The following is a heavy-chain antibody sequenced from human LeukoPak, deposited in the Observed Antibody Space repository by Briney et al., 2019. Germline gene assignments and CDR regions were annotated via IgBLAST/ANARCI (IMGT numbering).Heavy chain of an antibody. Sequence: SETLSLTCTVSSDSISSSSSYWGWLRQPPGKGLEWIGSIYYSGSTYYNPSLKSRVTISVDTSKNQFSLKLSSVTAADTAVYYCARHRIAVARAAFDIWGQGTMVTVSS. D-gene: IGHD6-19*01. CDR3: ARHRIAVARAAFDI. J-gene: IGHJ3*02. V-gene: IGHV4-39*01. CDR1: SDSISSSSSY. CDR2: IYYSGST.